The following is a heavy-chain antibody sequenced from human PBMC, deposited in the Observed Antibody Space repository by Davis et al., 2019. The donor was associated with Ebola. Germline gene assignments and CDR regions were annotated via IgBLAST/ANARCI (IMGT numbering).Heavy chain of an antibody. CDR2: SRNKENRYST. CDR3: ARSWYYYYGMDV. CDR1: GFPFSVYF. D-gene: IGHD6-13*01. J-gene: IGHJ6*04. Sequence: GESLKISCAASGFPFSVYFMDWVRLTPGKGLEWVGLSRNKENRYSTEYAASVKGRFTISRDDSKNTLYLQMNSLRAEDTAVYYCARSWYYYYGMDVWGKGTTVTVSS. V-gene: IGHV3-72*01.